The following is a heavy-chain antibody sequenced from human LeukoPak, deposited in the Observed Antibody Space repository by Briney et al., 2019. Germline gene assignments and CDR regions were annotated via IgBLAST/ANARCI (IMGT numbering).Heavy chain of an antibody. CDR1: GYTFTSYY. CDR3: ARGTVQEYYYYYMDV. D-gene: IGHD4-17*01. V-gene: IGHV1-69*06. J-gene: IGHJ6*03. CDR2: IIPIFGTA. Sequence: GASVKVSCKASGYTFTSYYMHWVRQAPGQGLEWMGGIIPIFGTANYAQKFQGRVTITADKSASTAYMELSSLRSGDTAMYYCARGTVQEYYYYYMDVWGKGTTVTVSS.